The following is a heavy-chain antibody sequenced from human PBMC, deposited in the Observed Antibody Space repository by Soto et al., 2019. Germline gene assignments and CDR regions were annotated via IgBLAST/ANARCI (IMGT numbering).Heavy chain of an antibody. Sequence: ASVKVSCKASGYTFTSYGISWVRQAPGQGLEWMGWISAYNGNTNYAQKLQGRVTMTTDTSTSTAYMELRSLRSDDTAVYYCARDRSASSSWYGWFDPWGQGTLVTVSS. V-gene: IGHV1-18*01. CDR1: GYTFTSYG. D-gene: IGHD6-13*01. CDR2: ISAYNGNT. J-gene: IGHJ5*02. CDR3: ARDRSASSSWYGWFDP.